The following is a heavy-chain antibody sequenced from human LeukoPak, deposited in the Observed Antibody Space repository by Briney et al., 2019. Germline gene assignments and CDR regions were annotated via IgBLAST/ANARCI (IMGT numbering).Heavy chain of an antibody. D-gene: IGHD2-2*01. J-gene: IGHJ4*02. V-gene: IGHV3-74*01. CDR2: INSDGSST. CDR3: AKGTNIVVVASAPNNPSDH. CDR1: GFTFSSYW. Sequence: GGSLRLSCAASGFTFSSYWMHWVRQAPGKGLVWVSRINSDGSSTSYADSVKGRFTISRDNAKNTLYLQMNSLRDDDTAVYYCAKGTNIVVVASAPNNPSDHWGQGTLVTVSS.